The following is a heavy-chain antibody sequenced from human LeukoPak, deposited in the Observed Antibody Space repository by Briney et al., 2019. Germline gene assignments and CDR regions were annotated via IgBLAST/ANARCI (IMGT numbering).Heavy chain of an antibody. CDR2: INTNTGNP. V-gene: IGHV7-4-1*02. D-gene: IGHD2-15*01. CDR1: GYTFTGFY. J-gene: IGHJ4*02. Sequence: ASVKVSCKASGYTFTGFYIHWVRQAPGQGLEWMGWINTNTGNPTYAQGFTERFVFPWDTSVTTAYLQINSLKPEDTAVYFCARDTYCTGGRCYSRVGYWGQGTVVTVSS. CDR3: ARDTYCTGGRCYSRVGY.